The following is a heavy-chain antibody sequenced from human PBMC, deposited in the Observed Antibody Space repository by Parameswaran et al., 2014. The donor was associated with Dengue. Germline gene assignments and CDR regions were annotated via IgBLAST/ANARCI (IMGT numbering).Heavy chain of an antibody. D-gene: IGHD1-1*01. CDR3: ARGRRGLQLERPPYYYYGMDV. CDR2: IYYSGST. J-gene: IGHJ6*02. V-gene: IGHV4-59*01. Sequence: RWIRQPPGKGLEWIGYIYYSGSTNYNPSLKSRVTISVDTSKNQFSLKLSSVTAADTAVYYCARGRRGLQLERPPYYYYGMDVWGQGTTVTVSS.